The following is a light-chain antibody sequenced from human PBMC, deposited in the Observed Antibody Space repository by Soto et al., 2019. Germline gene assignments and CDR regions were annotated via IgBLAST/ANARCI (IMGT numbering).Light chain of an antibody. CDR2: GAS. V-gene: IGKV3-20*01. CDR3: QQYGDSPKYT. Sequence: ERLLTQSPGTLSLSPGEIATLSCKASQSMSSDYVAWYQKKPGQAPRLLLCGASSRATGIPDRFSGSGSGTDFSLTINRLETEDFAVYYCQQYGDSPKYTFGQGTRLEIK. CDR1: QSMSSDY. J-gene: IGKJ5*01.